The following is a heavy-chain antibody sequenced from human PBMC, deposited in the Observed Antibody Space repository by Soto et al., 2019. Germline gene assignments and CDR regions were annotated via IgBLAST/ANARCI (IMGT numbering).Heavy chain of an antibody. CDR2: IYYSGST. D-gene: IGHD2-15*01. J-gene: IGHJ4*02. Sequence: SETMSLTCTVSGGSISSSSYYWGWIRQPPGKGLEWIGSIYYSGSTYYNPSLKSRVTISVDTSKNQFSLKLSSVTAADTAVYYCARHTPAISISDHWGQGTLVTVSS. CDR1: GGSISSSSYY. CDR3: ARHTPAISISDH. V-gene: IGHV4-39*01.